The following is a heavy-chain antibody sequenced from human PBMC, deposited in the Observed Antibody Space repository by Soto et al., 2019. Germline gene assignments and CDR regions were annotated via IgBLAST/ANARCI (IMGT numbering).Heavy chain of an antibody. D-gene: IGHD6-13*01. Sequence: GRSLRLSCAASGFTFSDYSMNWVRQAPGKGLEWLSSITSTGSYIYYADSVKGRFTISRDNARSSLFLQMNSLRAEDTAMYYCARDPQYSSSWSYFDYWGQGTLVTGSS. CDR1: GFTFSDYS. V-gene: IGHV3-21*01. J-gene: IGHJ4*02. CDR3: ARDPQYSSSWSYFDY. CDR2: ITSTGSYI.